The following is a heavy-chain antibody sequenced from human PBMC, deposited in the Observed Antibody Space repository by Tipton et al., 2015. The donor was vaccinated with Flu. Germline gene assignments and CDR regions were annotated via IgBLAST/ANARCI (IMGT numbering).Heavy chain of an antibody. CDR1: GGSISSYY. J-gene: IGHJ4*02. CDR2: IYYSGST. CDR3: ARDDARIPTPMFY. Sequence: TLSLTCTVSGGSISSYYWSWVRQPPGKGLEWIGYIYYSGSTNYNPSLESRVTISGDLSNNQFSLTLSSVTAADTAVYYCARDDARIPTPMFYWGQGILVTVSS. V-gene: IGHV4-59*01. D-gene: IGHD3-10*02.